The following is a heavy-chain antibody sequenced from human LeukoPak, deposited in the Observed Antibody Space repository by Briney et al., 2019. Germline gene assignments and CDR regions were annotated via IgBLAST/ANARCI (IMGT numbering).Heavy chain of an antibody. CDR3: ASLPLWFGEYY. D-gene: IGHD3-10*01. J-gene: IGHJ4*02. V-gene: IGHV3-48*03. Sequence: PGGSLRLSCAASGFTFSSYEMNWVRQAPGKGLEWVSCISSSGSTIYYADSVKGRFTISRDNAKNSLYLQMNSLRAEDTAVYYCASLPLWFGEYYWGQGTLVTVSS. CDR1: GFTFSSYE. CDR2: ISSSGSTI.